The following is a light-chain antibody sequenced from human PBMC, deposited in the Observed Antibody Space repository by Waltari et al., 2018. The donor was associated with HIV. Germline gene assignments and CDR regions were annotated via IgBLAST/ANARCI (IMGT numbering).Light chain of an antibody. J-gene: IGKJ5*01. CDR3: QNYNSAPPT. CDR2: GAS. CDR1: QAISNN. V-gene: IGKV1-27*01. Sequence: DIQMTQPPSSLSASVVDRVTITCRASQAISNNLAWYQQKPGKVPKLLIYGASTWQSGVQSRFSGSGSGTDFTLTISSLQPDDVATYYCQNYNSAPPTFGQGTRLDIK.